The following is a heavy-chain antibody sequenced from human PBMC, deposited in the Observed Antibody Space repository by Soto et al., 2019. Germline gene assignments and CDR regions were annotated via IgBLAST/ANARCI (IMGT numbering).Heavy chain of an antibody. Sequence: GGSLRLSCAASGFTFSNAWMSWVRQAPGKGLEWVGRIKSKTGRETTHYAAPVKGRFSISRDDSKNTLYLQMDSLKTEDTAVYYCTTTPTVTSDSYYYYGLDVWGQGTTVTV. CDR1: GFTFSNAW. CDR3: TTTPTVTSDSYYYYGLDV. V-gene: IGHV3-15*01. CDR2: IKSKTGRETT. J-gene: IGHJ6*02. D-gene: IGHD4-4*01.